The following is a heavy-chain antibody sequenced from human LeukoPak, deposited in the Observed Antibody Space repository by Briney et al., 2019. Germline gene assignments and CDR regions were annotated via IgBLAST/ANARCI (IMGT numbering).Heavy chain of an antibody. V-gene: IGHV3-30-3*01. D-gene: IGHD6-19*01. Sequence: PGRSLRLSCAASGFSFSDYSMHWVRQAPGKGLEWVAIISYDGSNERYADSVDGRFTISRDNSQRTLYLQMNSLRIEDTAVYYCATDSAVPGTHPPDYWGQGTLVTVSS. CDR1: GFSFSDYS. CDR3: ATDSAVPGTHPPDY. CDR2: ISYDGSNE. J-gene: IGHJ4*02.